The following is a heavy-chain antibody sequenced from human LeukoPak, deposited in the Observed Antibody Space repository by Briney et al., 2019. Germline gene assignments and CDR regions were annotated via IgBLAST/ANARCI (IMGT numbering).Heavy chain of an antibody. Sequence: SETLSLTCTVSGGSISNSNYYWGWIRQPPGKGLEWIGIIYYSGSTYYNPSLKSRVTISVDTSKNQFSLKLSSVTVADTAVYYCARAAPRNFDSSGYQRNFDYWGQETLVTVSS. V-gene: IGHV4-39*07. D-gene: IGHD3-22*01. CDR1: GGSISNSNYY. J-gene: IGHJ4*02. CDR3: ARAAPRNFDSSGYQRNFDY. CDR2: IYYSGST.